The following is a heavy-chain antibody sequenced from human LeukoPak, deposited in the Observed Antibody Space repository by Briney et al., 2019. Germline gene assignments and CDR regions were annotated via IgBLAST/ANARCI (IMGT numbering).Heavy chain of an antibody. J-gene: IGHJ4*02. Sequence: SETLSLTCTVSGGSISSYYWSWIRQPAGKGLEWIGRIYTSGSTNYNPSLKSRVTISVDTSKNQFSLKLSSVTAADTAVYYCARLSHCSGGSCYRGTFDYWGQGTLVTVSS. CDR2: IYTSGST. CDR3: ARLSHCSGGSCYRGTFDY. CDR1: GGSISSYY. V-gene: IGHV4-4*07. D-gene: IGHD2-15*01.